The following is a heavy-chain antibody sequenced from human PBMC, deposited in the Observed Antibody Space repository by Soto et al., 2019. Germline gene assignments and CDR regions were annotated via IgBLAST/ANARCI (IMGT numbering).Heavy chain of an antibody. J-gene: IGHJ4*02. Sequence: QVQLQQWGAGLLKPSETLSLTCAVYGGSFSGYYWSWIRQPPGKGLEWIGEINQSGSNNYNPSLKSRVTISVDTSKNQFSLKLSSVSAADTAVYYCARTYSSSWSPFEYWGQGALVTVSS. CDR2: INQSGSN. D-gene: IGHD6-13*01. V-gene: IGHV4-34*01. CDR1: GGSFSGYY. CDR3: ARTYSSSWSPFEY.